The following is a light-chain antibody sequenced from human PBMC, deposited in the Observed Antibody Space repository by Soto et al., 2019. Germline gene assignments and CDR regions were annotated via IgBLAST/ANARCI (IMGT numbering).Light chain of an antibody. Sequence: DRVMTQSPATLSVSPGERATLSCRASQSIRTDLAWYQQKSGQGPRLLIYDASTRATGIPARFSGSGSGTEFNLTISSLQSEDFAVYYCQQYNNYPPWTFGQGTKFDIK. V-gene: IGKV3D-15*01. CDR1: QSIRTD. J-gene: IGKJ1*01. CDR3: QQYNNYPPWT. CDR2: DAS.